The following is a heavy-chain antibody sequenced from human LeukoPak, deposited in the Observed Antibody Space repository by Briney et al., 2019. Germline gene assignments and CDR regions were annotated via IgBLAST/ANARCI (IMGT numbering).Heavy chain of an antibody. J-gene: IGHJ4*02. Sequence: GESLRLSCAASGFTVSSKYMSWVRQAPGMELEWVAILYSGDSTNYADSAKYRFTISRDNSKNTLYLQMNSLRVEDTAVYYCTRDQIVRGVIVSHDYWGQGTLVTVSS. V-gene: IGHV3-66*01. CDR2: LYSGDST. D-gene: IGHD3-10*01. CDR1: GFTVSSKY. CDR3: TRDQIVRGVIVSHDY.